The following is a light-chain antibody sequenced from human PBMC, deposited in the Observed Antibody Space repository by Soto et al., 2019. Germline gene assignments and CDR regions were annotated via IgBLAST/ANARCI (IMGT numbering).Light chain of an antibody. Sequence: DIHLTHSPSLRSGCLGYVVAITCRASHDISTYLAWYQQKPGKAPKLMIYEASTLQSGVPSRFSGSGSGTEFTLTISGLLPEDFATYHCQQLNTLPFTFGQGTRLEIK. CDR1: HDISTY. J-gene: IGKJ5*01. V-gene: IGKV1-9*01. CDR3: QQLNTLPFT. CDR2: EAS.